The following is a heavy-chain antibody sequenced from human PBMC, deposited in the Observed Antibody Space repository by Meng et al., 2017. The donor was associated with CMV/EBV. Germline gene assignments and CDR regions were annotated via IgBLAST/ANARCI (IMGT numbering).Heavy chain of an antibody. J-gene: IGHJ6*02. CDR2: IIPIFGTA. CDR3: ARDQSPTIFGVAVYYYGMDV. CDR1: GGTFSSYA. Sequence: SVKVSCKASGGTFSSYAISWVRQAPGQGLEWMGGIIPIFGTANYAQKFQGRVTITTDESTSTAYMELSSLRSDDTAVYYCARDQSPTIFGVAVYYYGMDVWGQGTTVTVSS. V-gene: IGHV1-69*05. D-gene: IGHD3-3*01.